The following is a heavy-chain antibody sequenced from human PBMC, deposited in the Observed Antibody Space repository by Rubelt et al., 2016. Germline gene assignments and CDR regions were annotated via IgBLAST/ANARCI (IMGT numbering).Heavy chain of an antibody. CDR2: IYYSGST. CDR3: ATEVGYYDFWSGYYTGHEYPSDY. Sequence: PPGKGLEWIGSIYYSGSTYYNPSLKSRVTISVDTSKNQFSLKLSSVTAADTAVYYCATEVGYYDFWSGYYTGHEYPSDYWGQGTLVTVSS. D-gene: IGHD3-3*01. V-gene: IGHV4-39*01. J-gene: IGHJ4*02.